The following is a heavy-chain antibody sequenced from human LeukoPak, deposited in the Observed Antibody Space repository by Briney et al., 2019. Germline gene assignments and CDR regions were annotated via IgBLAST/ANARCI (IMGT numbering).Heavy chain of an antibody. D-gene: IGHD4-17*01. CDR1: GFPFSSFG. CDR3: AKDLPDYGDYIEGY. V-gene: IGHV3-23*01. Sequence: GGSLRLSCAASGFPFSSFGMSWVRQAPGKGLEWVSTISGSGGIIDYADSVKGRFTSSRDNSRNMVYLQMNSLRAEDTAVYYCAKDLPDYGDYIEGYWGQGTLVTVSS. J-gene: IGHJ4*02. CDR2: ISGSGGII.